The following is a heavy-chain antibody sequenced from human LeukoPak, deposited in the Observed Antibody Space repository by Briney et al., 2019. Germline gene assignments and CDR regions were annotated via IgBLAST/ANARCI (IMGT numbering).Heavy chain of an antibody. CDR3: ARARRWIQLPLGIDY. Sequence: GGSLRLSCAASGFTVSSNYMSWVRQAPGKGLEWVAVIYSGGSTYYADSVKGRFTISRHNSKNTLYLQMNSLRAEDTAVYYCARARRWIQLPLGIDYWGQGTLVTVSS. D-gene: IGHD5-24*01. CDR1: GFTVSSNY. CDR2: IYSGGST. J-gene: IGHJ4*02. V-gene: IGHV3-53*04.